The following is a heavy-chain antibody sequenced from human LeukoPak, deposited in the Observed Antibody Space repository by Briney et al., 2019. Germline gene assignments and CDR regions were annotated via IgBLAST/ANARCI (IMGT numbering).Heavy chain of an antibody. V-gene: IGHV3-23*01. D-gene: IGHD2-21*02. Sequence: GGSLRLSCAASGFTFSSYAMSWVRQAPGKGLEWVSAISGSGGSTYYADSVKGRFTISRDNSKNTLYLQMNSLRAEDTAVYYCAKDAGGHIVVVTAMNYWGQGTLVTVSS. CDR3: AKDAGGHIVVVTAMNY. CDR2: ISGSGGST. J-gene: IGHJ4*02. CDR1: GFTFSSYA.